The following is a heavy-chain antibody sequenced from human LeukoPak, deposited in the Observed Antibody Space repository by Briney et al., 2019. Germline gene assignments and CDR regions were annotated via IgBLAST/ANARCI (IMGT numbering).Heavy chain of an antibody. J-gene: IGHJ3*02. CDR3: ARDPDYGDYADAFDI. D-gene: IGHD4-17*01. V-gene: IGHV1-46*01. CDR2: INPRGGST. CDR1: GGTLSRYA. Sequence: ASVKVSCKASGGTLSRYAISWVRQAPGQGLEWMGIINPRGGSTSYAQKFQGRVTMTRDMSTSTVYMELSSLRSEDTAVYYCARDPDYGDYADAFDIWGQGTMVTVSS.